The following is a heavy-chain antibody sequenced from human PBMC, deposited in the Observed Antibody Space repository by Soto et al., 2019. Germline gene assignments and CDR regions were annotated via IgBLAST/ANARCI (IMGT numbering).Heavy chain of an antibody. D-gene: IGHD4-4*01. CDR3: ALGRTTGYFDY. J-gene: IGHJ4*02. CDR1: GGSFSGYY. CDR2: INHSGST. V-gene: IGHV4-34*01. Sequence: SETLSLTCAVYGGSFSGYYWSWIRQPAGRGLEWIGEINHSGSTNYNPSLKSRVTISVDTSKNQFSLKLSSVTAADTAVYYCALGRTTGYFDYWGQGTLVTVS.